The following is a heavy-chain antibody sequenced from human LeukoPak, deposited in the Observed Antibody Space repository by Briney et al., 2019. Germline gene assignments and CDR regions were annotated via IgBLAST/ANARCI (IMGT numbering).Heavy chain of an antibody. D-gene: IGHD3-10*01. CDR1: GYTFTDYH. V-gene: IGHV1-2*02. CDR3: ARVWTKGSGNYAVVY. J-gene: IGHJ4*02. Sequence: GASVTVSCKASGYTFTDYHMHWVRQAPGQGLAWMGWINPNTGGTNYAQKFQGRVTMTRDASISTAYMELSGLRSDGTAVYYCARVWTKGSGNYAVVYWGQGTLVTVSS. CDR2: INPNTGGT.